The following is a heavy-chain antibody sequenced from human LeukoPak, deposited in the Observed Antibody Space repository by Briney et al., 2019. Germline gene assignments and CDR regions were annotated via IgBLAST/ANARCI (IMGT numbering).Heavy chain of an antibody. V-gene: IGHV3-9*01. J-gene: IGHJ4*02. Sequence: GGPLRLPCAASGFPLEVYAMHGARQAPGRAREGFSGISWNSGFIGYADSVKGRFTISRDNAKNSLYLQMNSLRAEDTAVYYCARDVRFGSGSYGNYWGQGTLVTVSS. CDR2: ISWNSGFI. CDR3: ARDVRFGSGSYGNY. D-gene: IGHD3-10*01. CDR1: GFPLEVYA.